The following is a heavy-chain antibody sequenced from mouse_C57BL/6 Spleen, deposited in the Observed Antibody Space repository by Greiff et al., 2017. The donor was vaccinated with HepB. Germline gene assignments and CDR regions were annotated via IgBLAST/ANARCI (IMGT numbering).Heavy chain of an antibody. J-gene: IGHJ2*01. CDR2: IDPSDSET. CDR1: GYTFTSYW. D-gene: IGHD2-4*01. V-gene: IGHV1-52*01. CDR3: ARRGTYYDYVPFDY. Sequence: QVQLQQPGAELVRPGSSVKLSCKASGYTFTSYWMHWVKQRPIQGLEWIGNIDPSDSETHYNQKFKDKATLTVDKSSSTAYMQLSSLTSEDSAVYYCARRGTYYDYVPFDYWGQGTTLTVSS.